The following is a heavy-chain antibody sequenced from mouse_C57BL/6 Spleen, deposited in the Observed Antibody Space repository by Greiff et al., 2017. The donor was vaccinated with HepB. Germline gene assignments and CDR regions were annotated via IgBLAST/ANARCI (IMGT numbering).Heavy chain of an antibody. Sequence: QVHVKQSGPGLVQPSQSLSITCTVSGFSLTSYGVHWVRQSPGKGLEWLGVIWRGGSTDYNAAFMSRLSITKDNSKSQVFFKMNSLQADDTAIYYCANDGYYPLYAMDYWGQGTSVTVSS. CDR1: GFSLTSYG. D-gene: IGHD2-3*01. V-gene: IGHV2-5*01. CDR2: IWRGGST. J-gene: IGHJ4*01. CDR3: ANDGYYPLYAMDY.